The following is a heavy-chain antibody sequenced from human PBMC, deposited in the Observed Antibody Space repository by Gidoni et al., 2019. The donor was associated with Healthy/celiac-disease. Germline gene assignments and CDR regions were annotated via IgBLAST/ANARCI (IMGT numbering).Heavy chain of an antibody. D-gene: IGHD6-13*01. V-gene: IGHV3-48*01. Sequence: EVQLVESGGGLVQPGGSLRLSCAASGSTFSSYSMNWVRQAPGKGLEWVSYISSSSSTIYYADSVKGRFTISRDNAKNSLYLQMNSLRAEDTAVYYCARDQLEGMDVWGQGTTVTVSS. CDR2: ISSSSSTI. CDR3: ARDQLEGMDV. CDR1: GSTFSSYS. J-gene: IGHJ6*02.